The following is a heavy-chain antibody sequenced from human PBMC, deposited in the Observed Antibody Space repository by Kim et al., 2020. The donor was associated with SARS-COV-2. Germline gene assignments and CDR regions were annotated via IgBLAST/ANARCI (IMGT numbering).Heavy chain of an antibody. Sequence: GGSLRLSCAASGFTFSDYYMSWIRQAPGKGLEWVSYISSSGSTIYYADSVKGRFTISRDNAKNSLYLQMNSLRAEDTAVYYCARPFTGGVFFSPYGNDYWGQGTLVTVSS. CDR1: GFTFSDYY. CDR3: ARPFTGGVFFSPYGNDY. CDR2: ISSSGSTI. J-gene: IGHJ4*02. D-gene: IGHD4-17*01. V-gene: IGHV3-11*01.